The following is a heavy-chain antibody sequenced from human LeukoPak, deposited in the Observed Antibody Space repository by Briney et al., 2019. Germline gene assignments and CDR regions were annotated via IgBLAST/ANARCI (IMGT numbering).Heavy chain of an antibody. CDR1: GFTFSSYT. D-gene: IGHD4-17*01. CDR2: ISSSSGYI. V-gene: IGHV3-21*01. Sequence: GGSLRLSCAASGFTFSSYTMNWVRQAPGKGLEWVLSISSSSGYIYYADSVKGRFTISRDNAKNSLYLQMNSLRAEDTAVYYCARGYGDQTCDYWGQGTLVTVSS. CDR3: ARGYGDQTCDY. J-gene: IGHJ4*02.